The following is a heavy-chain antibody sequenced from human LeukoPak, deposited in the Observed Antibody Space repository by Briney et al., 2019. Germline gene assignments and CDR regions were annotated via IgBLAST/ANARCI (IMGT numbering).Heavy chain of an antibody. CDR2: IYYSGST. D-gene: IGHD7-27*01. CDR3: ARETGNYYYYMDV. CDR1: GGSISSYY. V-gene: IGHV4-59*01. Sequence: SETQSLTCTVSGGSISSYYWSWIRQPPGKGLEWIGYIYYSGSTNYNPSLKSRVTISVDTSKNQFSLKLSSVTAADTAVYYCARETGNYYYYMDVWGKGTTVTVSS. J-gene: IGHJ6*03.